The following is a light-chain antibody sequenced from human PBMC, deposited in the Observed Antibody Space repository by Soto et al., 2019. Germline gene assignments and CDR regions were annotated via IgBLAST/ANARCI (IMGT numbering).Light chain of an antibody. V-gene: IGKV1-5*02. CDR1: QNINSW. CDR3: QQYDSYSTRT. J-gene: IGKJ1*01. CDR2: DAS. Sequence: DIQMTQSPSTLSASVGDRVTIICRASQNINSWVAWYQQKPGKAPKALIYDASSLESGVPSRFSGSGSGTNFTLTISSLQPDDFATYYCQQYDSYSTRTFGQGTKVDIK.